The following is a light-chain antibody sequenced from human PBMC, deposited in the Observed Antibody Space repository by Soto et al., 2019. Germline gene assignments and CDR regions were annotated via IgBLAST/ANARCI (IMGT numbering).Light chain of an antibody. Sequence: QTVFTPASSACGSPGQSFTIPCTASKNDIGLYDFVSCYQHHPGKAPILILYDVVQRPSGVTDRSSGSKYGPTASLTVSGLQAADEADYFCKSYAGSNTYVFGSGTTVTV. CDR3: KSYAGSNTYV. J-gene: IGLJ1*01. CDR2: DVV. V-gene: IGLV2-8*01. CDR1: KNDIGLYDF.